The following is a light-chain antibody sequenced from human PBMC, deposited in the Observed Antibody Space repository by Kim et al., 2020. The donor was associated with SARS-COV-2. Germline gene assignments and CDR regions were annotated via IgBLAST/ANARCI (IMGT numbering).Light chain of an antibody. CDR2: GAS. CDR3: QQYRAYPVA. CDR1: QDIINA. J-gene: IGKJ2*01. V-gene: IGKV1-16*02. Sequence: SESIGDRVTITCRASQDIINALTWFRQKPGKAPESLIYGASTLRSGVPSKFSGSGSGTDFTLTISSLQPEDFATYYCQQYRAYPVAFGQGTKLEI.